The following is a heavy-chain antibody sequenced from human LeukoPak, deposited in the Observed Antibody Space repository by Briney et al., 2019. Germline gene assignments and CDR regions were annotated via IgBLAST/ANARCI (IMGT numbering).Heavy chain of an antibody. CDR3: ARDWPTVITDY. D-gene: IGHD4-11*01. Sequence: GASVKVSCKPSGYTFTTHGISWVRQAPGQGLEWMGWISTSKGDTNYAQKFKGRLTMTTDRSTSTAYMELRSLSSDDTAVYYCARDWPTVITDYWGQGTLVTVSS. CDR1: GYTFTTHG. V-gene: IGHV1-18*01. J-gene: IGHJ4*02. CDR2: ISTSKGDT.